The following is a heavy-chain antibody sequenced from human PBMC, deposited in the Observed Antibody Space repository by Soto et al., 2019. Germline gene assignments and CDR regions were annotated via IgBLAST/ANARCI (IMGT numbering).Heavy chain of an antibody. CDR1: GDIFSGYS. V-gene: IGHV1-69*14. D-gene: IGHD5-12*01. J-gene: IGHJ4*02. CDR2: IIPIFGTT. Sequence: QVQLVQSGAEVKKPGSSVKVSCKTSGDIFSGYSISWVRQAPGQGLEWMGGIIPIFGTTNYAQRFHGRVTMTADKSTSTVYMEWHSLRSEDTAVDYWARDLGSGYDPGDYWGQGTLVTVSS. CDR3: ARDLGSGYDPGDY.